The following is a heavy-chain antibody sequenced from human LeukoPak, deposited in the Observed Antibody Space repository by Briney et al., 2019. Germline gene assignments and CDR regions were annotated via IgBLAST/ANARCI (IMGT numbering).Heavy chain of an antibody. CDR1: GGTFSSYA. CDR3: AKSYYDFWSGYRDHDAFDI. J-gene: IGHJ3*02. Sequence: SVKVSCKASGGTFSSYAISWVRQAPGQGLEWMGGIIPIFGTANYAQKFQGRVTITADESTSTAYMELSSLRSEDTAVYYCAKSYYDFWSGYRDHDAFDIWGQGTMVTVSS. D-gene: IGHD3-3*01. V-gene: IGHV1-69*13. CDR2: IIPIFGTA.